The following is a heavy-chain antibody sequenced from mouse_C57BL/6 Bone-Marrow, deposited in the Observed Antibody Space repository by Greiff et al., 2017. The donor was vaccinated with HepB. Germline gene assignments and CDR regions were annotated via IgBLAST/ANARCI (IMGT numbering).Heavy chain of an antibody. CDR2: IYPGSGNT. Sequence: VQLVESGAELVRPGASVKLSCKASGYTFTDYYINWVKQRPGQGLEWIARIYPGSGNTYYNEKFKGKATLTAEKSSSTAYMQLSSLTSEDSAVYFCASEEYYYAMDYWGQGTSVTVSS. J-gene: IGHJ4*01. V-gene: IGHV1-76*01. CDR3: ASEEYYYAMDY. CDR1: GYTFTDYY.